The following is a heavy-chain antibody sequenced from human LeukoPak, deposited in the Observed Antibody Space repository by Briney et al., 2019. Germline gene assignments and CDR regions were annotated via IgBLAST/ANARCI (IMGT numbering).Heavy chain of an antibody. CDR1: RFTFSSYS. Sequence: GGSLRLSCAASRFTFSSYSMNWVRQAPGKGLEWVSSISSSSSYIYYADSVKGRFTISRDNAKNSLYLQMNSLRAEDTAVYYCARVRDRDFGPLLIWGQGTMVTVSS. V-gene: IGHV3-21*01. D-gene: IGHD2-21*01. J-gene: IGHJ3*02. CDR3: ARVRDRDFGPLLI. CDR2: ISSSSSYI.